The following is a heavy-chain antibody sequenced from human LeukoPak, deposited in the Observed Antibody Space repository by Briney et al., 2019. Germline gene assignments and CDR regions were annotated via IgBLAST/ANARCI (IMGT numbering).Heavy chain of an antibody. CDR2: IIPIFGTA. CDR3: AVPYNSGYDLNWFDP. D-gene: IGHD5-12*01. V-gene: IGHV1-69*13. Sequence: PWASVKVSCKASGGTFSSYAISWVRQAPGQGLEWMGGIIPIFGTANYAQKFQGRVTITADESTSTAYMELSSLRSEDTAVYYCAVPYNSGYDLNWFDPWGQGTLVTVSS. CDR1: GGTFSSYA. J-gene: IGHJ5*02.